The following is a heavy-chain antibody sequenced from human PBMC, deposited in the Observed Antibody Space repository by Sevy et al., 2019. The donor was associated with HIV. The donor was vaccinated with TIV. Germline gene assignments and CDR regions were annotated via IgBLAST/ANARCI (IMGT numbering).Heavy chain of an antibody. J-gene: IGHJ4*02. Sequence: GGSLRLSCAASGFTFSSYAMHWVRQAPGKGLEWVAVISYDGSNKYYADSVKGRFTISRDNSKNTLYLQMNSLRAEDTAVYYCARPNIAVAEVGYFDYWGQGTLVTVSS. CDR2: ISYDGSNK. CDR1: GFTFSSYA. CDR3: ARPNIAVAEVGYFDY. V-gene: IGHV3-30-3*01. D-gene: IGHD6-19*01.